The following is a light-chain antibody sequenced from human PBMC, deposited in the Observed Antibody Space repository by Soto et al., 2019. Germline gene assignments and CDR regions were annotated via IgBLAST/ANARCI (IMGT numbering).Light chain of an antibody. CDR3: QVWDSSSDRVV. Sequence: SYELTQPPSVSVAPGKTARITCGGNNIGSKSVHWYQQKPGQAPVLVIYYDSDRPSGIPERFSGSNSGNTATLTISRAEAGDEADYYCQVWDSSSDRVVFGGGTQLTVL. CDR2: YDS. V-gene: IGLV3-21*04. J-gene: IGLJ2*01. CDR1: NIGSKS.